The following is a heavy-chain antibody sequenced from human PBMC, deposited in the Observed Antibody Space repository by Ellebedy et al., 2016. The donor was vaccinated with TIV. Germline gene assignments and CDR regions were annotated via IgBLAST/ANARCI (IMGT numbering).Heavy chain of an antibody. CDR1: GFTFKNYG. CDR2: IWHDDIKK. J-gene: IGHJ5*02. CDR3: AGAEAEGWFDP. Sequence: PGGSLRLSCTASGFTFKNYGMHWVRQAPGQGLEWVADIWHDDIKKYYAASVQGRFTISSDNSKNNLYLQMNNLRVDDTAVYCCAGAEAEGWFDPWGQGTLVTVSS. V-gene: IGHV3-33*08.